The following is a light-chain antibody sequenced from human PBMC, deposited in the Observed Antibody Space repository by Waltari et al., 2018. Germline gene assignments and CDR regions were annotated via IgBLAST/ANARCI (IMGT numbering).Light chain of an antibody. CDR1: APNTHRHV. V-gene: IGLV1-44*01. CDR3: AAWDDSINGPA. CDR2: SND. Sequence: QSVLTHPPSASGAPGQTVPISCSGSAPNTHRHVVTWYQQFPGTAPKLLIYSNDQRPSGVPGRFSGSKSGTSASLAISGLQSEDEAHYYCAAWDDSINGPAFGGGTKLTVL. J-gene: IGLJ3*02.